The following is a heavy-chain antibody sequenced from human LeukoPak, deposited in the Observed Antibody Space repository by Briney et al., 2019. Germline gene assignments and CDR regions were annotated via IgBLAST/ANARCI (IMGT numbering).Heavy chain of an antibody. CDR2: INPNSGGT. V-gene: IGHV1-2*02. D-gene: IGHD4-17*01. J-gene: IGHJ4*02. CDR3: ARDLMTTVTSSPH. CDR1: GSTFTGYY. Sequence: ASVKVSCKASGSTFTGYYMHWVRQAPGQGLEWMGWINPNSGGTNYAQKFQGRVTMTRDTSISTAYMELSRLRSDDTAVYYCARDLMTTVTSSPHWGQGTLVTVSS.